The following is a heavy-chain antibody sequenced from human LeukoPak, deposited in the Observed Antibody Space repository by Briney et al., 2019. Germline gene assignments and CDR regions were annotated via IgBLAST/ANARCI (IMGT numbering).Heavy chain of an antibody. J-gene: IGHJ4*02. CDR3: ARLRKGEPFDY. V-gene: IGHV4-39*01. Sequence: SETLSLTCTVSGGPISSSSYYWGWIRQPPGKGLEWIGSIYYSGSTYYNPSLKSRVTISVDTSKNQFSLKLSSVTAADTAVYYCARLRKGEPFDYWGQGTLVTVSS. CDR1: GGPISSSSYY. CDR2: IYYSGST. D-gene: IGHD3-16*01.